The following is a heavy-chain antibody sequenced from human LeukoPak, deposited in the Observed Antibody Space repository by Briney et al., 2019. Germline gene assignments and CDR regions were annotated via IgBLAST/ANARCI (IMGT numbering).Heavy chain of an antibody. D-gene: IGHD3-3*01. Sequence: SETLSLTCTVSGGSISSSTYYWGWIRQPPGKGLEWIGSIYYSGGTYYNPSLKSRVTIYVDTSKNQFSLKLSSVTAADTAVYYCARTPKLVGLRFLEWLFLWFDPWGQGTLVTVSS. J-gene: IGHJ5*02. CDR3: ARTPKLVGLRFLEWLFLWFDP. CDR1: GGSISSSTYY. CDR2: IYYSGGT. V-gene: IGHV4-39*01.